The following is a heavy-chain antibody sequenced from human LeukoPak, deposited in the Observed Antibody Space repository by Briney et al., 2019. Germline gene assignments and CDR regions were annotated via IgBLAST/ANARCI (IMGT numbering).Heavy chain of an antibody. D-gene: IGHD5-24*01. CDR2: IYTRVST. CDR3: ARGSREMSTIFDY. CDR1: GGAISSYC. J-gene: IGHJ4*02. V-gene: IGHV4-4*07. Sequence: SETLSLTCSVSGGAISSYCWNWIRLPAGKGLEWIGCIYTRVSTIHNPSIKSRVTMSVDTAKNQFSLRLNSVTAADTAVYYCARGSREMSTIFDYWGQGTLVTVSS.